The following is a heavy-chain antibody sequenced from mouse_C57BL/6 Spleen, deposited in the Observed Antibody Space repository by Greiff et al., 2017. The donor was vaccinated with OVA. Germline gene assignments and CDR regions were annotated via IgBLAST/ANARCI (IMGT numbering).Heavy chain of an antibody. CDR3: VRQGVYYGSSYRYFDV. D-gene: IGHD1-1*01. J-gene: IGHJ1*03. CDR2: IRSKSNNYAT. CDR1: GFSFNTYA. Sequence: GGGLVQPKGSLKLSCAASGFSFNTYAMNWVRQAPGKGLEWVARIRSKSNNYATYYADSVKDRFTISRDDSESMLYLQMNNLKTEDTAMYYCVRQGVYYGSSYRYFDVWGTGTTVTVSS. V-gene: IGHV10-1*01.